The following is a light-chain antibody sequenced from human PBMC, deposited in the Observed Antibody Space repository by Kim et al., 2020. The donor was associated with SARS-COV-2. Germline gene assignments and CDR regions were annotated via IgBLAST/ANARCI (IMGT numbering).Light chain of an antibody. Sequence: CPGDSATLFCRAIQRINNNLAGYQQRPGQSPRLLIYAASSRATGVPARFSGSGSGTEFSLTISSLQSEDFAVYYCQQYNTWPPWTFGQGTKVDIK. J-gene: IGKJ1*01. CDR1: QRINNN. CDR3: QQYNTWPPWT. CDR2: AAS. V-gene: IGKV3-15*01.